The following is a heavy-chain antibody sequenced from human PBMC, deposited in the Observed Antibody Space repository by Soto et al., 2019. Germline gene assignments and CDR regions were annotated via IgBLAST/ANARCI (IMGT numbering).Heavy chain of an antibody. CDR3: VSRPPGYCGDDCFGYFDY. Sequence: EVQLVESGGGLVQPGGSLRLSCAVSEFTVDNRYMSWVRQAPGKGLEWVSVIYSGDSTHYADSVKGRFTISRDNSKNTVFLQMNSLRAEDTALYYCVSRPPGYCGDDCFGYFDYWGQGALVTVSS. CDR1: EFTVDNRY. J-gene: IGHJ4*02. CDR2: IYSGDST. V-gene: IGHV3-66*01. D-gene: IGHD2-21*02.